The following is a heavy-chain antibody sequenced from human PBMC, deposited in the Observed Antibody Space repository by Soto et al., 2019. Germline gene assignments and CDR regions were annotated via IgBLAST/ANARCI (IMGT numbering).Heavy chain of an antibody. J-gene: IGHJ5*02. CDR1: GFTFSSYW. CDR2: INSDGSST. CDR3: AKRQARYSSGWYNWFDP. D-gene: IGHD6-19*01. Sequence: GGSLRLSCAASGFTFSSYWMHWVRQAPGKGLVWVSRINSDGSSTSYADSVKGRFTISRDNAKNTLYLQMNSLRAEDTAVYYCAKRQARYSSGWYNWFDPWGQGTLVTVSS. V-gene: IGHV3-74*01.